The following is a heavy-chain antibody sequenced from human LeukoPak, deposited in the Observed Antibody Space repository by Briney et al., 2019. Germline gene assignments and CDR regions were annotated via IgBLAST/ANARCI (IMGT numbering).Heavy chain of an antibody. J-gene: IGHJ5*02. CDR3: ARHRALAGAPDWFDP. D-gene: IGHD6-19*01. V-gene: IGHV4-39*01. CDR1: GGSIRISSYY. Sequence: PSETLSLTCTVSGGSIRISSYYWGWIRQPPGKGLEWIGTISYSGSTYYNPSLKSRVTLSVDTSKNQFSLKLSSVTATDTAVYYCARHRALAGAPDWFDPWGQGTLVTVSS. CDR2: ISYSGST.